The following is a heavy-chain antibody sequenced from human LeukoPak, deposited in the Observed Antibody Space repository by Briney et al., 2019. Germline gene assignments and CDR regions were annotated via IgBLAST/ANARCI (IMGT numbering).Heavy chain of an antibody. CDR2: ISWNGGST. V-gene: IGHV3-43*01. D-gene: IGHD6-19*01. Sequence: GGSLRLSCAASGFTFADYTFHWVRQAPGKGLEWVSLISWNGGSTFYGDSVRGLFTISRDNSKNSLYLQMNSMRTEDAALYFCAREGSSSGFFDYWGQGTLVTVSS. CDR3: AREGSSSGFFDY. CDR1: GFTFADYT. J-gene: IGHJ4*02.